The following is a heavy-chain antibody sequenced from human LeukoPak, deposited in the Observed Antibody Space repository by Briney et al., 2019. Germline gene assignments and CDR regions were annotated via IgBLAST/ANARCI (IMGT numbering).Heavy chain of an antibody. J-gene: IGHJ4*02. Sequence: PSETLSLTCTVSGYSISSGYYWGWIRQPPGKGLEWIGSIYHSGSTYYNPSLKSRVTISVDTSKNQFSLKLSSVTAADTAVYYCARAPYYYGSGSYLDYWGQGTLVTVSS. CDR2: IYHSGST. CDR1: GYSISSGYY. CDR3: ARAPYYYGSGSYLDY. D-gene: IGHD3-10*01. V-gene: IGHV4-38-2*02.